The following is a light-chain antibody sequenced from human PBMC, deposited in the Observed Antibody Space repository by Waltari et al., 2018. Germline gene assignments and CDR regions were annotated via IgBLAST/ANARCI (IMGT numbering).Light chain of an antibody. CDR1: QSVTTN. CDR3: QQYFDWPMYT. Sequence: EIVMTQSPDTLSVSPGERATPSCRANQSVTTNLAWYQQKPGQAPRLLLYGASTRATGIPARFSGSGSGTDFTLTISSLQSEDFAVYYCQQYFDWPMYTFAQGTKLEIK. CDR2: GAS. V-gene: IGKV3-15*01. J-gene: IGKJ2*01.